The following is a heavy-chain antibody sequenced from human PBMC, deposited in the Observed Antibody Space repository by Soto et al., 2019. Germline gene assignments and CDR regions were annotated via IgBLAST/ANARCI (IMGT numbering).Heavy chain of an antibody. CDR2: ISAYNGNT. V-gene: IGHV1-18*04. Sequence: QVQLVQSGAEVKRPGASVKVSCKASGYTFTSYGISWVRQAPGQGLEWMGWISAYNGNTNYAQKLQGRVTMTTDTSTSTAYMELRSLRSDDTAVYYCARGYYDILTGSTGLYGMDVWGQGTTVTVSS. CDR1: GYTFTSYG. CDR3: ARGYYDILTGSTGLYGMDV. D-gene: IGHD3-9*01. J-gene: IGHJ6*02.